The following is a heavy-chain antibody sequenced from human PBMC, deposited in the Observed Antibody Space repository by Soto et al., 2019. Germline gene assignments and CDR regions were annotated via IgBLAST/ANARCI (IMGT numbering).Heavy chain of an antibody. D-gene: IGHD2-15*01. Sequence: GGSLRLSCAASGFTFSSFAVSWVRQAPGKGLEWVSSISPNVGSTYYADSVKGRFTISRDNSKNTLYLQMNSLRAEDTAVCYCAKGYCSGGSCYFPWFDPWGQGTLVTVSS. CDR3: AKGYCSGGSCYFPWFDP. CDR1: GFTFSSFA. V-gene: IGHV3-23*01. J-gene: IGHJ5*02. CDR2: ISPNVGST.